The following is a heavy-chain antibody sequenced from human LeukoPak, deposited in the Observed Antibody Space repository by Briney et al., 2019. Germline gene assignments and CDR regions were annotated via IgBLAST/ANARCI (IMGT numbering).Heavy chain of an antibody. J-gene: IGHJ4*02. CDR2: IHHSGRT. Sequence: SETLSLTCAVSGSSINTDYFWGWMRQAPGRGLEWIGSIHHSGRTYYSLSLKSRVTISLDTSKNQFSLNLSSVTAADTAVYYCARDNFYSIFDYWGQGTLVTVSS. CDR1: GSSINTDYF. CDR3: ARDNFYSIFDY. V-gene: IGHV4-38-2*02. D-gene: IGHD2-21*02.